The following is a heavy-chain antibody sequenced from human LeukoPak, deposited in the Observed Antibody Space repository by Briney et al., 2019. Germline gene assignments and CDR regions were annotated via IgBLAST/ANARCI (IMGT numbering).Heavy chain of an antibody. V-gene: IGHV5-51*01. D-gene: IGHD3-22*01. J-gene: IGHJ4*02. Sequence: GESLKISCKGSGYSFTSYWIGWVRQMPGKGLEWMGIIYPGDSDTRYSPSFQGQVTFSADKSISTAYLQWASLKASDSAMFYCARYYYDSNGYHYPDYWGQGTLVTVSS. CDR1: GYSFTSYW. CDR3: ARYYYDSNGYHYPDY. CDR2: IYPGDSDT.